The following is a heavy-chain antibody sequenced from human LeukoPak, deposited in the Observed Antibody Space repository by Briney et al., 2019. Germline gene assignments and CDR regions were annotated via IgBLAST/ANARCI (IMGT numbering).Heavy chain of an antibody. CDR1: GFSFSSYW. CDR3: ARVRFCGDRGIYYYYYYMDV. V-gene: IGHV3-7*01. Sequence: GGSLRLSCAASGFSFSSYWMSWVRQAPGKGLEWVVNIKQDGSEKYYVDSGKGRITISRDNDKNSLYLQMNSLRAEDTAVYYCARVRFCGDRGIYYYYYYMDVWGKGTTVSVSS. D-gene: IGHD4-17*01. J-gene: IGHJ6*03. CDR2: IKQDGSEK.